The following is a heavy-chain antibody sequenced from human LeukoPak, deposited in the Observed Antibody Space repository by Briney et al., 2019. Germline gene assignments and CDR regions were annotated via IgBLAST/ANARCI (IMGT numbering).Heavy chain of an antibody. V-gene: IGHV3-48*01. J-gene: IGHJ4*02. CDR2: ISSSSSTI. CDR3: ARDLGGHDYGDYGEPEHYFDY. CDR1: GFTFSSYS. Sequence: GGSLRLSCAASGFTFSSYSMNWVRQAPGKGLEGVSYISSSSSTIYYADSVKGRFTISRDNAKNSLYLQMNSLRAEDTAVYYCARDLGGHDYGDYGEPEHYFDYWGQGTLVTVSS. D-gene: IGHD4-17*01.